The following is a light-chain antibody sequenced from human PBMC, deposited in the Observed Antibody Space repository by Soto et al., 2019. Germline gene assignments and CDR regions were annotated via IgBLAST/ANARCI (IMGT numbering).Light chain of an antibody. J-gene: IGKJ3*01. CDR1: QGISNY. Sequence: DIQMTQSPSSLSASLGDRVTITCRASQGISNYLAWYQQKPGKVPKLLIYAASTLQSGVPSRFSGSGSGTAFTLTISSLQPEDVATYYCQKYNSALGAFGPGTKVDIK. CDR3: QKYNSALGA. V-gene: IGKV1-27*01. CDR2: AAS.